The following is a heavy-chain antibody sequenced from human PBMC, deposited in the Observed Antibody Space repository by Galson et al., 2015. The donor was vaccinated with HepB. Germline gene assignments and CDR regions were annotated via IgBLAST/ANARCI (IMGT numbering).Heavy chain of an antibody. Sequence: SLRLSCAASGFTFSSYWMHWVRQAPGKGLVWVSRINSDGSGTSYADSVKGRFTISRDNAKNTLYLQMNSLRAEDTAVYYCARVEPTLGYYDFWSGYRDAFDIWGQGTMVTVSS. CDR2: INSDGSGT. D-gene: IGHD3-3*01. J-gene: IGHJ3*02. V-gene: IGHV3-74*01. CDR3: ARVEPTLGYYDFWSGYRDAFDI. CDR1: GFTFSSYW.